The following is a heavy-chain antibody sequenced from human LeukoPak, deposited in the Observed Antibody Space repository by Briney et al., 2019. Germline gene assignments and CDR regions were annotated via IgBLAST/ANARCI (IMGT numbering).Heavy chain of an antibody. D-gene: IGHD7-27*01. V-gene: IGHV1-2*02. CDR2: INPNSGGT. CDR3: ARGGLNWGSEGAFDI. Sequence: ASVKVSCKASGYTFTGYYMHWVRRAPGQGLEWMGWINPNSGGTNYAQKFQGRVTMTRDTSISTAYMELSRLRSDDTAVYYCARGGLNWGSEGAFDIWGQGTMVTVSS. J-gene: IGHJ3*02. CDR1: GYTFTGYY.